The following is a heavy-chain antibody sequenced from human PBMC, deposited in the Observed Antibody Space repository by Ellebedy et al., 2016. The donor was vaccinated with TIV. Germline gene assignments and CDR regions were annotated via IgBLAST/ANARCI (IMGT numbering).Heavy chain of an antibody. D-gene: IGHD3-9*01. Sequence: SETLSLTCAVSGGSISNFYWSWIRQPPGKGLEWIGSIYHIGSTYYNPSLKSRVTISVDTSKNQLYLKLSSVTAADTAVYYCASGYYDTLTGSTGGDFDSWGQGTLVTVSS. V-gene: IGHV4-38-2*01. J-gene: IGHJ4*02. CDR1: GGSISNFY. CDR2: IYHIGST. CDR3: ASGYYDTLTGSTGGDFDS.